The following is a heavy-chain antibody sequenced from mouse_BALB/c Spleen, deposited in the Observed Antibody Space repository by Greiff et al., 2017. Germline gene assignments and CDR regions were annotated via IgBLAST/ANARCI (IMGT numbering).Heavy chain of an antibody. D-gene: IGHD2-4*01. CDR1: GFSLTSYG. V-gene: IGHV2-2*02. J-gene: IGHJ2*01. CDR2: IWSGGST. Sequence: QVQLKQSGPGLVQPSQSLSITCTVSGFSLTSYGVHWVRQSPGKGLEWLGVIWSGGSTDYNAAFISRLSISKDNSKGQVFFKMNSLQANDTAIYYCARIYYDYDSRFDYWGQGTTLTVSS. CDR3: ARIYYDYDSRFDY.